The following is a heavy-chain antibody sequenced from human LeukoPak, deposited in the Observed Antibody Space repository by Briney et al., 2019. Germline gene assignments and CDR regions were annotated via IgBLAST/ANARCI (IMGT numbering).Heavy chain of an antibody. CDR3: AREGYYDSSGYYYVGNYFDY. J-gene: IGHJ4*02. Sequence: PSETLSLTCTVSSGSISSYYWSWIRQPAGRGLEWIGRIYTSGSTNYNPSLKSRVTMSVDSSKNQFSLKLSSVTAADMAVYYCAREGYYDSSGYYYVGNYFDYWGQGTLVTVSS. CDR1: SGSISSYY. D-gene: IGHD3-22*01. V-gene: IGHV4-4*07. CDR2: IYTSGST.